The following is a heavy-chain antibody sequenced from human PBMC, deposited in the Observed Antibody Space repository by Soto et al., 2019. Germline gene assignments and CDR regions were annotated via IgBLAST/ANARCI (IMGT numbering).Heavy chain of an antibody. CDR1: GGSFSGYY. Sequence: SETLSLTCAVYGGSFSGYYWSWIRQPPGKGLEWIGEINHSGSTNYNPSLKSRVTISVDTSKNQFSLKLSSVTAADTAVYYCARGVSLAVRGNWFDPWGQGTLVTVSS. CDR3: ARGVSLAVRGNWFDP. CDR2: INHSGST. V-gene: IGHV4-34*01. J-gene: IGHJ5*02. D-gene: IGHD3-10*01.